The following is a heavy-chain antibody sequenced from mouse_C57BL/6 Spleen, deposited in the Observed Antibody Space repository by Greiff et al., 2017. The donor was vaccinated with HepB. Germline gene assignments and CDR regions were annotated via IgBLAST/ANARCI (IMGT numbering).Heavy chain of an antibody. CDR3: ARTARIKY. CDR1: GYSITSGYG. D-gene: IGHD1-2*01. V-gene: IGHV3-2*02. CDR2: ISYSGST. Sequence: EVQLQESGPGLVKPSQSLSLPCTVTGYSITSGYGWNCIRQFPGNKLEWMGYISYSGSTNYNPYLKSRISITRDTSKNQFFLQFNSVTTEDTATYYWARTARIKYWGQGTTLTVSS. J-gene: IGHJ2*01.